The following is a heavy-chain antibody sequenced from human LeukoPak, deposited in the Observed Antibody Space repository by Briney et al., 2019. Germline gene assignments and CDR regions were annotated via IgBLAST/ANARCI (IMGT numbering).Heavy chain of an antibody. J-gene: IGHJ4*02. V-gene: IGHV3-9*01. CDR2: ISWNSGSI. Sequence: GGSLRLSCAASGFTFDDYAMHWVRQAPGKGLEWVSGISWNSGSIGYADSVKGRFTNSRDNAKNSLYLQMNSLRAEDTALYYCAKDPRDGYSGSYYYFDYWGQGTLVTVSS. CDR3: AKDPRDGYSGSYYYFDY. D-gene: IGHD1-26*01. CDR1: GFTFDDYA.